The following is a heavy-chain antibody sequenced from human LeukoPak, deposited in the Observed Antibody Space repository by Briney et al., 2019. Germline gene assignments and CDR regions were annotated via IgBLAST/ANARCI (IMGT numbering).Heavy chain of an antibody. CDR3: ATDPASYCTSSTCDFDY. Sequence: GGSLRLSCAASGFTFSSYWMSWVRRAPGKGLEWVANIKQDGTEKYYVDSVRGRFTISRDNAQNSLYLQMNNLGAEDTAVYYCATDPASYCTSSTCDFDYWGQGTLVTVSS. D-gene: IGHD2-8*01. V-gene: IGHV3-7*01. J-gene: IGHJ4*02. CDR1: GFTFSSYW. CDR2: IKQDGTEK.